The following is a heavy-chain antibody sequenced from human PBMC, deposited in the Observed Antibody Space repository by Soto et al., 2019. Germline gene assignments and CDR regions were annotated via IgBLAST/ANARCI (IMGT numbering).Heavy chain of an antibody. D-gene: IGHD3-22*01. V-gene: IGHV3-48*02. J-gene: IGHJ6*02. Sequence: GGSLRLSCAASGFTFSSYSMNWVRQAPGKGLEWVSYISSSSSTIYYADSVKGRFTISRDNAKNSLYLQMNSLRDEDTAVYYCARESFYYDSSGPRNSDYYYYGMDVWGQGTTVTVSS. CDR1: GFTFSSYS. CDR3: ARESFYYDSSGPRNSDYYYYGMDV. CDR2: ISSSSSTI.